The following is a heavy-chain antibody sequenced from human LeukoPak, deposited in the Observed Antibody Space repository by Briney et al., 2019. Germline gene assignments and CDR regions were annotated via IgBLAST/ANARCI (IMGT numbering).Heavy chain of an antibody. J-gene: IGHJ4*02. Sequence: GGSLRLSCAASGFTLSSYSMNWVRQAPGKGLEWVSSISSSSSYIYYADSVKGRFTISRDNAKNSLYLQMNSLRAEDTAVYYCARDRCWATSCLSRPFDYWGQGTLVTVSS. V-gene: IGHV3-21*01. D-gene: IGHD2-2*01. CDR2: ISSSSSYI. CDR3: ARDRCWATSCLSRPFDY. CDR1: GFTLSSYS.